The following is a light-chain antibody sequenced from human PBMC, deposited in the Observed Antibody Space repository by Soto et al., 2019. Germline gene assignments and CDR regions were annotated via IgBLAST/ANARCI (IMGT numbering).Light chain of an antibody. Sequence: EIVLTQSPATLSVSPGERATLSCRASQSVGSLLAWYQQKPGQAPRLLIYRASSRATGISGRFSGSGSGTEFTLTITSLQSEDFAVYYCQQYNNWYTFGQGTKLEIK. CDR3: QQYNNWYT. CDR1: QSVGSL. J-gene: IGKJ2*01. CDR2: RAS. V-gene: IGKV3-15*01.